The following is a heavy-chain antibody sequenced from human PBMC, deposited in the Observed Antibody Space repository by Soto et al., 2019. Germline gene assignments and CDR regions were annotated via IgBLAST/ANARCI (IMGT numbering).Heavy chain of an antibody. V-gene: IGHV3-23*01. Sequence: PGGSLRLSCAASGFTFSSYAMSWVRQAPGKGLEWVSAISGSGGSTYYADSVKGRFTISRDNSKNTLYLQMNSLRAEDTAVYYCEKDLEAAGIWDAFDIWGQGTMVTVSS. CDR3: EKDLEAAGIWDAFDI. CDR1: GFTFSSYA. J-gene: IGHJ3*02. D-gene: IGHD6-13*01. CDR2: ISGSGGST.